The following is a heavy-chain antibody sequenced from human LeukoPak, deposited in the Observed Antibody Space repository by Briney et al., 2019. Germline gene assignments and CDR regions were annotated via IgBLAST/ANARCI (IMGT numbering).Heavy chain of an antibody. D-gene: IGHD6-13*01. CDR3: ARAAAAAVNWFDP. Sequence: SETLSLTCTVSGGSISSYYWSWIRQPPGKGLEWIGYIYYSGSTNHNPSLKSRVTISVDTSKNQFSLKLSSVTAADTAVYYCARAAAAAVNWFDPWGQGTLVTVSS. CDR1: GGSISSYY. J-gene: IGHJ5*02. CDR2: IYYSGST. V-gene: IGHV4-59*01.